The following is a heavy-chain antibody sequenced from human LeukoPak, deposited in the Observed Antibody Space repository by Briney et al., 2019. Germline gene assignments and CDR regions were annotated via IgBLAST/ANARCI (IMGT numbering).Heavy chain of an antibody. D-gene: IGHD3-10*01. CDR3: ARAEEVYYYGRLDY. Sequence: ASVKVSCKASGYTFTSYGISWVRQAPGQGLEWMGWISAYNGNTNYAQKLQGRVTMTTDTSTSTAYMELRSLRSDDTAVYYCARAEEVYYYGRLDYWGQGTLVTVSS. CDR1: GYTFTSYG. V-gene: IGHV1-18*01. J-gene: IGHJ4*02. CDR2: ISAYNGNT.